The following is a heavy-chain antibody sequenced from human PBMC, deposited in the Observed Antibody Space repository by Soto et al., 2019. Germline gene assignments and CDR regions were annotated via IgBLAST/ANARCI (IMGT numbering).Heavy chain of an antibody. CDR3: TRDRGIRHDYGEYASFDY. V-gene: IGHV3-49*03. J-gene: IGHJ4*02. CDR2: IRSKAYGGTT. Sequence: GGSLRLSCTASGFTFGDYAMSWFRQAPGKGLEWVGFIRSKAYGGTTEYAASVKGRFTISRDDSKSIAYLQMNSLKTEDTAVYYCTRDRGIRHDYGEYASFDYWGQGTLVTVSS. CDR1: GFTFGDYA. D-gene: IGHD4-17*01.